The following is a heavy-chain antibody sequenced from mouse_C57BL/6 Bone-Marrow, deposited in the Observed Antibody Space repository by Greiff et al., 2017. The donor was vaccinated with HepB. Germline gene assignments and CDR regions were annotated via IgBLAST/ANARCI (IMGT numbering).Heavy chain of an antibody. CDR2: IYAGNSDT. V-gene: IGHV1-5*01. CDR1: GYTFTSYW. D-gene: IGHD1-1*01. J-gene: IGHJ2*01. CDR3: SRSPDYITAVGFYFDC. Sequence: VQLQQSGTVLARPGASVKMSCKTSGYTFTSYWMNWVKQRPGQGLEWIGDIYAGNSDTSYNQKFKGKAKLTAVTSASPAYMELSSLTNEDSAVYYCSRSPDYITAVGFYFDCWGPGTTLTVSS.